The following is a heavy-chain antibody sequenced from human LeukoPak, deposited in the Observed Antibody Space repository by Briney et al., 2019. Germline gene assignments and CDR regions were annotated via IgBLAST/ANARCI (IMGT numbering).Heavy chain of an antibody. D-gene: IGHD4-17*01. CDR3: ARDAMPQSHPGDYGAGSPHNWFDP. CDR2: IIPIFGTA. J-gene: IGHJ5*02. Sequence: SVKVSCKASGGTFSSYAISWVRQAPGQGLEWTGGIIPIFGTANYAQKFQGRVTITADESTSTAYMELSSLRSEDTAVYYCARDAMPQSHPGDYGAGSPHNWFDPWGQGTLVTVSS. V-gene: IGHV1-69*13. CDR1: GGTFSSYA.